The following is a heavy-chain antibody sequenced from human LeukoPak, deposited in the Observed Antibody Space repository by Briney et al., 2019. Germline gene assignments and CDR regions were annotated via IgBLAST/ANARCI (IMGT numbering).Heavy chain of an antibody. V-gene: IGHV3-66*01. D-gene: IGHD1-26*01. Sequence: PGGSLRLSCAASGFTVSSNYMSWVRQAPGKGLEWVSAISGSGGSTYYADSVKGRFTISRDNSKNTLYLQMNSLRAEDTAVYYCARDLVVGAFGVFDYWGRGTLVTVSS. CDR2: ISGSGGST. J-gene: IGHJ4*02. CDR1: GFTVSSNY. CDR3: ARDLVVGAFGVFDY.